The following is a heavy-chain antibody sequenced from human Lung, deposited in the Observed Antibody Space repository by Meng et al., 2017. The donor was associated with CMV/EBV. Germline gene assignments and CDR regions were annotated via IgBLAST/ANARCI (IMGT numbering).Heavy chain of an antibody. CDR2: ISVKNGEA. D-gene: IGHD6-13*01. CDR1: GYIFTNYD. CDR3: ARYVPNGSFWYFDF. V-gene: IGHV1-18*01. Sequence: QVQLVQSGADAKKPGASMKVSCKAYGYIFTNYDISWVRQGPGQGLEWMGWISVKNGEAKYPQNFQGRVTMTTDTTTSTAYMELRSLTSDDTAVYYCARYVPNGSFWYFDFWGRGTLVTVSS. J-gene: IGHJ2*01.